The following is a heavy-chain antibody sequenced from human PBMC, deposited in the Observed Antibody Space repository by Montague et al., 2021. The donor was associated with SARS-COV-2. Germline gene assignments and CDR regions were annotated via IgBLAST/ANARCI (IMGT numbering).Heavy chain of an antibody. CDR2: MSASGDST. CDR3: AKGVGSGNFQC. V-gene: IGHV3-23*01. Sequence: SLRLSCAASGFNFGAYVMNWVRRAPGKGLEWVAAMSASGDSTYHADSVEGRFTISRDNSKNTVYLQMNSLRAEDTAFYYCAKGVGSGNFQCWGQGTLVTVSS. D-gene: IGHD1-26*01. CDR1: GFNFGAYV. J-gene: IGHJ1*01.